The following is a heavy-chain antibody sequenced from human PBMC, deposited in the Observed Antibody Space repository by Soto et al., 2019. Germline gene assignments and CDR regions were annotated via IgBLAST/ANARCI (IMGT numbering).Heavy chain of an antibody. CDR3: ARGLDKYQQWYFDL. D-gene: IGHD1-1*01. Sequence: EVQLLGSGGGLVQPGDSLRLSCAGSGFTFSGYVMIWVRRAPGKGLEWVSGISGSGVSTYYADSVKGRFTISRDNSMNTLYLQMDSLRAEDTALYYCARGLDKYQQWYFDLWGRGTQVTVSS. CDR2: ISGSGVST. CDR1: GFTFSGYV. J-gene: IGHJ2*01. V-gene: IGHV3-23*01.